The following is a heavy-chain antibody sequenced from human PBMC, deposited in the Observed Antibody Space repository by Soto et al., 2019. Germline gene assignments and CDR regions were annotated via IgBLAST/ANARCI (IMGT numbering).Heavy chain of an antibody. CDR1: GGSISSYY. J-gene: IGHJ6*03. CDR2: IYYSGST. V-gene: IGHV4-59*08. Sequence: PSETLSLTCTVSGGSISSYYWSWIRQPPGKGLEWIGYIYYSGSTNYNPSLKSRVTISVDTSKNQFSLKLSSVTAADTAVFFCSRVPPTLGYYYYYKDVWGKGTTVTVSS. CDR3: SRVPPTLGYYYYYKDV. D-gene: IGHD4-4*01.